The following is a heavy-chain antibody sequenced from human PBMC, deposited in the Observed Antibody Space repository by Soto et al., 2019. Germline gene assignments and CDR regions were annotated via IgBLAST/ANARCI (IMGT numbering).Heavy chain of an antibody. D-gene: IGHD3-10*01. V-gene: IGHV3-23*01. CDR2: ISGSGGST. J-gene: IGHJ5*02. CDR1: GFTFSSYA. CDR3: AKDRSYTYYYGSGSPHGWFDP. Sequence: GGSLRLSCASSGFTFSSYAMSWVRQAPGKGLEWVSAISGSGGSTYYADSVKGRFTISRDNSKNTLYLQMNSLRAEDTAVYYCAKDRSYTYYYGSGSPHGWFDPWGQGTLVTVSS.